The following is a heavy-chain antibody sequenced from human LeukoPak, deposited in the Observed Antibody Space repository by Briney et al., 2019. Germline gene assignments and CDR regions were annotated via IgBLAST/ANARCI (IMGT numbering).Heavy chain of an antibody. V-gene: IGHV7-4-1*02. D-gene: IGHD1-26*01. CDR1: GYTFTNYA. Sequence: ASVKVSCRASGYTFTNYAMHWVRQAPGQGLEWMGWINTNTRNPTYAQGFTGRFVFSLDTSVSTAYLQISSLKAEDTAIYYCARDLEVGATTYWGQGTLVTVTS. CDR3: ARDLEVGATTY. J-gene: IGHJ4*02. CDR2: INTNTRNP.